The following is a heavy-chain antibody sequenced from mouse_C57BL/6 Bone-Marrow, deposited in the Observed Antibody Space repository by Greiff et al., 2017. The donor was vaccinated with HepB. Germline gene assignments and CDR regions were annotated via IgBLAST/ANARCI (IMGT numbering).Heavy chain of an antibody. CDR2: ISDGGSYT. J-gene: IGHJ2*01. V-gene: IGHV5-4*01. CDR1: GFTFSSYA. D-gene: IGHD1-1*01. Sequence: EVQLVESGGGLVKPGGSLKLSCAASGFTFSSYAMSWVRQTPEKRLEWVATISDGGSYTYYPDNVKGRFTISRDNAKNNLYLQMSHLKSEDTAMYYCARHYYGSSYFDYWGQGTTLTVSS. CDR3: ARHYYGSSYFDY.